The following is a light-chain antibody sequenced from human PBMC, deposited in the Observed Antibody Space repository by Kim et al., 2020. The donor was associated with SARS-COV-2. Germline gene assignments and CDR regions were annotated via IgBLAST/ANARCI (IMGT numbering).Light chain of an antibody. CDR1: QDISGR. J-gene: IGKJ1*01. CDR2: RAS. V-gene: IGKV1-12*01. CDR3: LQAYSFPRT. Sequence: ATVGDRVTITCRASQDISGRLAWFRQKPGKTPDLLIYRASDLEPGVPSRFSGSGSGTDFTLTIDSLQPEDFAVYYCLQAYSFPRTFGQGTNVDIK.